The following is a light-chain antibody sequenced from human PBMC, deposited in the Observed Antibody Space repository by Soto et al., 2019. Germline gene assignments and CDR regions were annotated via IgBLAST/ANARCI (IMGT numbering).Light chain of an antibody. J-gene: IGLJ2*01. CDR2: EVS. V-gene: IGLV2-14*01. CDR3: SSYTSSSTYVV. CDR1: TSDVGGYNY. Sequence: QSVLTQPASVSGSPGQSITISCTGTTSDVGGYNYVSWYQQHPGKAPKLMIYEVSNRPSGVSNGFSGSKSGNTASLTISGLQAEDEADYYCSSYTSSSTYVVFGGGTQLTVL.